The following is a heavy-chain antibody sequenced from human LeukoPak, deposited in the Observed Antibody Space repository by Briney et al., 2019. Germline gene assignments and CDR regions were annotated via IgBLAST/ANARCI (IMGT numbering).Heavy chain of an antibody. Sequence: GGSLRLSCAASGLTFSNNAMKWVRQAPGKGLEWVSTISGPGGSTYYGDSVEGRFTTSRDNSKNTVYLQMNSLRADDTAIYYCAKGDYGYYYYMDVWGKGTTVTVSS. V-gene: IGHV3-23*01. CDR3: AKGDYGYYYYMDV. D-gene: IGHD4-17*01. CDR2: ISGPGGST. J-gene: IGHJ6*03. CDR1: GLTFSNNA.